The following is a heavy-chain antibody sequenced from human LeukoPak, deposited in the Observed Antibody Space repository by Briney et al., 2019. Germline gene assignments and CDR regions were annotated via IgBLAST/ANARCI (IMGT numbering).Heavy chain of an antibody. J-gene: IGHJ6*04. D-gene: IGHD2-2*01. CDR1: GYSISSGCY. CDR2: IYHSGST. Sequence: SETLSLTCAVSGYSISSGCYWGWIRQPPGKGLEWIGSIYHSGSTYYNPSLKSRVAISVDTSKNQFSLKLSSVTAADTAVYYCASGYCSSTSCSAGMDVWGKGITVTVSS. V-gene: IGHV4-38-2*01. CDR3: ASGYCSSTSCSAGMDV.